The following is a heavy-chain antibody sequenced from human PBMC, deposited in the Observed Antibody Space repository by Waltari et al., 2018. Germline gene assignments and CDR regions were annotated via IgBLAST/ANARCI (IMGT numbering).Heavy chain of an antibody. CDR1: GYSFTSYA. D-gene: IGHD1-26*01. CDR3: ARRHSGSYRTHPSDH. V-gene: IGHV1-8*01. J-gene: IGHJ4*02. CDR2: MNPNRENT. Sequence: QVQLVQSGAEVKKPGASVKISCKASGYSFTSYAINWVRQATGQGLEWMGWMNPNRENTDYAQKFQGRVTMTRNTSINTAYMELTSLRSEDTAVYYCARRHSGSYRTHPSDHWGQGTLVTVSS.